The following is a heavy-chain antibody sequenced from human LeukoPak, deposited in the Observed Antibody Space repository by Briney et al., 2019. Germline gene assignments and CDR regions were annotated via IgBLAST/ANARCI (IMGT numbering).Heavy chain of an antibody. J-gene: IGHJ5*02. CDR3: ARSGLIVVVPAATAEGYNWFDP. Sequence: SETLSLTCAVYGGSFSCYYWSWIRQPPGKGLEWSGEINHSGSTNYNPSLKSRVTISVDTSKNQFSLKLSSVTAADTAVYYCARSGLIVVVPAATAEGYNWFDPWGQGTLVTVPS. CDR2: INHSGST. V-gene: IGHV4-34*01. CDR1: GGSFSCYY. D-gene: IGHD2-2*01.